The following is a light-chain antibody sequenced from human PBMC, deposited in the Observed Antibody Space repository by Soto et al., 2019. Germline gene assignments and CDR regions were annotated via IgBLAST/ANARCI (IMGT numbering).Light chain of an antibody. CDR3: QQRYRWPET. CDR2: NAS. J-gene: IGKJ1*01. V-gene: IGKV3-11*01. Sequence: EIVLTQSPGTLSLSPGERATLSCRASQSVTNFLAWYQQKPGQSPSLLIYNASHRATGIPARFSGSGSGTDFTLPISSLEPEDFAVYYCQQRYRWPETFGQGTKVEIK. CDR1: QSVTNF.